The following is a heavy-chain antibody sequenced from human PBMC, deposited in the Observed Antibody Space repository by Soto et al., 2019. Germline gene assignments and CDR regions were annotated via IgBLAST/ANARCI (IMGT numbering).Heavy chain of an antibody. Sequence: QVHLVQSGAEVRKPGASVKVSCKASGYSFADYAMHWVRQAPGQRLEWMGWINPGNGDTRYSQKFQGRVTIARDTSASTAYMELSSLRSEDTAVYYCAREQVVVATTPHWYFDLWGRGTLVTVSS. V-gene: IGHV1-3*01. CDR2: INPGNGDT. CDR1: GYSFADYA. J-gene: IGHJ2*01. CDR3: AREQVVVATTPHWYFDL. D-gene: IGHD2-15*01.